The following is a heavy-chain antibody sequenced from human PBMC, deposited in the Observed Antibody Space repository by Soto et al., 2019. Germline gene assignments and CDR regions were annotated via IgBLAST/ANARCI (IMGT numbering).Heavy chain of an antibody. J-gene: IGHJ4*02. CDR1: GFTFDDYG. Sequence: EVQLVESGGGVVRPGGSLRLSCAASGFTFDDYGMSWVRQAPGKGLEWVSGINWNGGSTGYADSVKGRFTISRDNAKNSLYLQMNSLRAEDTALYHCAIVVGGIKETYFDYWGQGTLVTVSS. CDR3: AIVVGGIKETYFDY. V-gene: IGHV3-20*01. CDR2: INWNGGST. D-gene: IGHD2-2*01.